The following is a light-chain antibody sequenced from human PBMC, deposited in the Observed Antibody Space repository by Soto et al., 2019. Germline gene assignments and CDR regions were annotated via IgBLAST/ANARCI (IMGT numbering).Light chain of an antibody. CDR2: AAS. Sequence: EILLTPSPGTLSFPPRERATLSCRASQSISSGYLAWYQQKPGPAPRLLIYAASYRTTGIPDRFSGSGSGTDFTLTISRLEPEDFAVYYCHQYGSPWTFGQGTQLDNK. CDR3: HQYGSPWT. CDR1: QSISSGY. V-gene: IGKV3-20*01. J-gene: IGKJ1*01.